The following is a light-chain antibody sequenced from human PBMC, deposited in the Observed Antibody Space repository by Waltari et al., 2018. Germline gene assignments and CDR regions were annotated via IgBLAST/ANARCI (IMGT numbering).Light chain of an antibody. CDR1: SGDVGGYKY. J-gene: IGLJ2*01. CDR3: SSYISSATLVV. Sequence: QSVLTKPASVSGSPGQSITISCAGASGDVGGYKYVSWYQQHPGKVPKLLIYEVNTRPSGVSSRFSGSKSGDTASLTISRLQAEDEADYYCSSYISSATLVVFGGGTKLTVL. V-gene: IGLV2-14*01. CDR2: EVN.